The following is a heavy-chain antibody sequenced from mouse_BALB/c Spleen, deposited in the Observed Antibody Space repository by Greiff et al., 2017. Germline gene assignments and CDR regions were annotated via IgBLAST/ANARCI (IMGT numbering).Heavy chain of an antibody. Sequence: EVQRVESGGGLVQPGGSRKLSCAASGFTFSSFGMHWVRQAPEKGLEWVAYISSGSSTIYYADTVKGRFTISRDNPKNTLFLQMTSLRSEDTAMYYCARKYPFAYWGQGTLVTVSA. D-gene: IGHD2-10*02. V-gene: IGHV5-17*02. CDR1: GFTFSSFG. CDR2: ISSGSSTI. J-gene: IGHJ3*01. CDR3: ARKYPFAY.